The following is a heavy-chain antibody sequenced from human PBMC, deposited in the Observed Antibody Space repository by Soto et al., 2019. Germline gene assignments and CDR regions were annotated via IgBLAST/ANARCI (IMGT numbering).Heavy chain of an antibody. D-gene: IGHD2-8*01. CDR2: INPSGGST. V-gene: IGHV1-46*01. Sequence: QVQLVQSGAEVKKPGASVKVSCKASGYTFTSYYMHWVRQAPGQGLEWMGIINPSGGSTSYAQKFQGRVTMTRDTSTSTDYMELSSLRSEDTAVYYCARDKAGDDEDGWAHIVLMVYATTEGMDVWGQGTTVTVSS. CDR1: GYTFTSYY. CDR3: ARDKAGDDEDGWAHIVLMVYATTEGMDV. J-gene: IGHJ6*02.